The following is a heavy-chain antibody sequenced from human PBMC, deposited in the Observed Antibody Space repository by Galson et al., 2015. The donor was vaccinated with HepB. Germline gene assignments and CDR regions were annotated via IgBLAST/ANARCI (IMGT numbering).Heavy chain of an antibody. Sequence: SLRLSCAASGLSFRSSWMSWVRQAPGKELEWVANIKEDGTEKYYVDSVKGRFTISRDNAKNSLYLQMYSLRVEDTAVYYCARWDHWGQGTLVTVSS. J-gene: IGHJ4*02. CDR3: ARWDH. CDR1: GLSFRSSW. V-gene: IGHV3-7*01. CDR2: IKEDGTEK. D-gene: IGHD1-26*01.